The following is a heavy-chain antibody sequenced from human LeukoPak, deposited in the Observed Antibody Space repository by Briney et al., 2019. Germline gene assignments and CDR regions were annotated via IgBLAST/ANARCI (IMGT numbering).Heavy chain of an antibody. V-gene: IGHV3-30*18. CDR3: AKDLSRYNDSSGYYPGF. CDR1: GFSLSNYW. Sequence: GGSLRLSCEGSGFSLSNYWMSWVRQAPGKGLEWVAVIYSYGRNEYYADTVKGRFTISRDDPTNTLHLQMSSLRAEDSAIYYCAKDLSRYNDSSGYYPGFWGQGTLVTVSS. J-gene: IGHJ4*02. D-gene: IGHD3-22*01. CDR2: IYSYGRNE.